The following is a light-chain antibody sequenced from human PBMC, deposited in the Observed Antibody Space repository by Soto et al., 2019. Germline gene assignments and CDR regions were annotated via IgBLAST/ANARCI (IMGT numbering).Light chain of an antibody. CDR3: LQDYNYPLT. J-gene: IGKJ4*01. Sequence: ATQLTPSPSSLSASVRDRVTITCRASQGISSALAWYQHKPGKAPKLLIYAASTLQSGVPSRFSGSGSGTDFTLTISSLQPEDFATYYCLQDYNYPLTFGGGTKVDIK. V-gene: IGKV1-6*01. CDR2: AAS. CDR1: QGISSA.